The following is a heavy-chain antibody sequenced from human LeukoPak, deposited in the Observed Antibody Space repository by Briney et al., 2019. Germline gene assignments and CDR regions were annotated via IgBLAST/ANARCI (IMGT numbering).Heavy chain of an antibody. CDR1: GFTFSSYC. V-gene: IGHV3-23*01. Sequence: GGTLRLSCVASGFTFSSYCMSWVRQAPGDGLEWVAAISGSGGSIYYADSVKGRFTTSRDNSKNTLHLQMNNLRVEDTAVYDCARGASSSWNPTSLDWRPKVKWYLDLWGRGTLVTVSS. D-gene: IGHD6-13*01. J-gene: IGHJ2*01. CDR2: ISGSGGSI. CDR3: ARGASSSWNPTSLDWRPKVKWYLDL.